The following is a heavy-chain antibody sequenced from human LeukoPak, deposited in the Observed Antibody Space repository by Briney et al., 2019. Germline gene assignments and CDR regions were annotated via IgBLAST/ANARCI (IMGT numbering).Heavy chain of an antibody. V-gene: IGHV1-18*01. D-gene: IGHD5-18*01. CDR3: ARDDGYGPPFPDY. CDR1: GYTFTSYG. CDR2: ISAYNGNT. J-gene: IGHJ4*02. Sequence: ASVKVSCKASGYTFTSYGISWVRQAPGQGLEWMGWISAYNGNTNYAQKLQGRVTMTTDTSTSTAYVELRSLRSDDTAVYYCARDDGYGPPFPDYWGQGTLVTVSS.